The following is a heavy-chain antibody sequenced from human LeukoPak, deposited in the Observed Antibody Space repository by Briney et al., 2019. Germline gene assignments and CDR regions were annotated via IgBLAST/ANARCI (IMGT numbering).Heavy chain of an antibody. D-gene: IGHD2-15*01. Sequence: SETLSPTCAVYGGSFSGYYWSWIRQPPGKGLEWIGEINHSGSTNYNPSLKSRVTISVDTSKNQFSLKLSSVTAADTAVYYCARLGEDIVVVVAATGYYFDYWGQGTLVTVSS. CDR2: INHSGST. V-gene: IGHV4-34*01. CDR3: ARLGEDIVVVVAATGYYFDY. J-gene: IGHJ4*02. CDR1: GGSFSGYY.